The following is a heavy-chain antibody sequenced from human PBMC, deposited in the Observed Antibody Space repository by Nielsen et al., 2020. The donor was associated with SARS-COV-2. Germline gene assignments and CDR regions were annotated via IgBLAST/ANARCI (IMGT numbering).Heavy chain of an antibody. Sequence: TFSRHAMTWVRQAPGKGLDWIGAIHYSGSTYYNPSLESRVTISVDTSKNQFSLRLNSVTAADTAVYYCARIAPPKGLGFDYWGQGTQVTVSS. J-gene: IGHJ4*02. V-gene: IGHV4-39*01. CDR3: ARIAPPKGLGFDY. CDR2: IHYSGST. CDR1: TFSRHA. D-gene: IGHD3-16*01.